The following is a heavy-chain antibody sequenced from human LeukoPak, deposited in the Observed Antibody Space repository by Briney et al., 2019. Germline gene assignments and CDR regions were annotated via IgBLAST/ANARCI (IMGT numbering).Heavy chain of an antibody. Sequence: PGGSLRLSCAASGFTFDDYAMHWVRQAPGKGLEGVSGISWNSGSIGYADSVKGRFTISRDNAKNYLYLQMNSLRAEDTAVYYCAKDIGRWLAVFDYWGQGTLVTVSS. J-gene: IGHJ4*02. CDR1: GFTFDDYA. CDR3: AKDIGRWLAVFDY. V-gene: IGHV3-9*01. CDR2: ISWNSGSI. D-gene: IGHD6-19*01.